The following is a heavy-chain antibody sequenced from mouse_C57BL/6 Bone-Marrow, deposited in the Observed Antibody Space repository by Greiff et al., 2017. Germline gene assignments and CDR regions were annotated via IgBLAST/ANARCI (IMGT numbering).Heavy chain of an antibody. CDR2: ISNGGGST. D-gene: IGHD4-1*01. V-gene: IGHV5-12*01. Sequence: EVQLQESGGGLVQPGGSLKLSCAASGFTFSDYYMYWVRQTPEKRLEWVAYISNGGGSTYYPDTVKGRFTISRDNAKNTLYLQMSRLKSEDTAMYYCARKANWDRDYFDYWGQGTTLTVSS. CDR1: GFTFSDYY. J-gene: IGHJ2*01. CDR3: ARKANWDRDYFDY.